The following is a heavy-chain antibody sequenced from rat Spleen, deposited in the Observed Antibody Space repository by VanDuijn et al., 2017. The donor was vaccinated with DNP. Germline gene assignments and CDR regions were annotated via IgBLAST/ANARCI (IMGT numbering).Heavy chain of an antibody. Sequence: EVQLVESGGGLVQPGRSLKLSCAASGFTFSNYAMAWVRQAPTKGLEWVASFSTGGGTNYYRDSVKGRFPISRDDAKNTQYLQMDSLRSEDTATYYCAKLEQLRHYFDYWGQGVMVTVSS. CDR1: GFTFSNYA. V-gene: IGHV5S13*01. J-gene: IGHJ2*01. CDR2: FSTGGGTN. CDR3: AKLEQLRHYFDY. D-gene: IGHD1-11*01.